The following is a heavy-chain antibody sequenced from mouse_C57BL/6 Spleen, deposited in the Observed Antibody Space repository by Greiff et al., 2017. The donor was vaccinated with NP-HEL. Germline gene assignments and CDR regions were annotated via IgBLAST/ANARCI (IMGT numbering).Heavy chain of an antibody. V-gene: IGHV3-6*01. CDR1: GYSITSGYY. J-gene: IGHJ1*03. D-gene: IGHD1-1*01. CDR2: ISYDGSN. CDR3: ARPPFYGSSYEWYFDV. Sequence: EVKLLESGPGLVKPSQSLSLTCSVTGYSITSGYYWNWIRQFPGNKLEWMGYISYDGSNNYNPSLKNRISITRDTSKNQFFLKLKSVTTEDTATYYCARPPFYGSSYEWYFDVWGTGTTVTVSS.